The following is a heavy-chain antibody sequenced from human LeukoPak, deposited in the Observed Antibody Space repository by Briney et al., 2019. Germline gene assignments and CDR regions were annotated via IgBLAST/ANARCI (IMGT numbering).Heavy chain of an antibody. Sequence: SVKVSCKASGGTFSSYAISWVRQAPGQGLEWMGGIIPIFGTANYAQKFQGRVTITTDESTSTAYMELSSLRSEDTAVYYCSRCDDSSGGEVAYWGQGTLVTVSS. CDR1: GGTFSSYA. J-gene: IGHJ4*02. D-gene: IGHD3-22*01. CDR3: SRCDDSSGGEVAY. CDR2: IIPIFGTA. V-gene: IGHV1-69*05.